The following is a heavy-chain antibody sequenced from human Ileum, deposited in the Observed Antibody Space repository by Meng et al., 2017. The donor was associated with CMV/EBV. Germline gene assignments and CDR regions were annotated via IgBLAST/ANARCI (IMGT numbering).Heavy chain of an antibody. CDR2: IYHSGST. CDR1: GGSISSSNW. D-gene: IGHD3-16*01. CDR3: ARDQSMITFGGVPYYYYGMDV. J-gene: IGHJ6*02. Sequence: SETLSLTCAVSGGSISSSNWWSWVRQPPGKGLEWIGEIYHSGSTNYNPSLKSRVTISVDKSKNQFSLKLSSVTAADTAVYYCARDQSMITFGGVPYYYYGMDVWGQGTMVTVSS. V-gene: IGHV4-4*02.